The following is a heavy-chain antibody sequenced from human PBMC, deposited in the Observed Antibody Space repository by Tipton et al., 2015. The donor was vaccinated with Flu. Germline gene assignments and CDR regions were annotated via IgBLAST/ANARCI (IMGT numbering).Heavy chain of an antibody. CDR1: GGSISSGGYS. D-gene: IGHD7-27*01. Sequence: LRLSCAVSGGSISSGGYSWSWIRQPPGKGLEWIGYIYHSGSTNYNPSLKSRVTISADTSKNQFSLKLSSVTAADTAVYYCASKVANWGVWEPLDYWGQGARVAVSS. CDR3: ASKVANWGVWEPLDY. V-gene: IGHV4-30-2*01. J-gene: IGHJ4*02. CDR2: IYHSGST.